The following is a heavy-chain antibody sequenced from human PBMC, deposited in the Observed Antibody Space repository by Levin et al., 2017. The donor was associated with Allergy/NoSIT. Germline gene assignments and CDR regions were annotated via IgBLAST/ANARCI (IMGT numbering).Heavy chain of an antibody. CDR1: GFTFSTYA. CDR2: ITGSGGRT. CDR3: AKDPVAVTTGDRDPDYYFDF. Sequence: QAGESLKISCAASGFTFSTYAMAWVRQAPGKGPEWVSDITGSGGRTHYADSVKGRFTISRDNSKSTLSLQMNSLRVEDTAVYFCAKDPVAVTTGDRDPDYYFDFWGQGTQVTVSS. J-gene: IGHJ4*02. D-gene: IGHD1/OR15-1a*01. V-gene: IGHV3-23*01.